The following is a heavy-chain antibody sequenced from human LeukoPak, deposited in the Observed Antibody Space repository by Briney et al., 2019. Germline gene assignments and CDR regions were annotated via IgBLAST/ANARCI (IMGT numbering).Heavy chain of an antibody. V-gene: IGHV1-18*04. D-gene: IGHD2-15*01. J-gene: IGHJ6*03. CDR1: GYTFTGYY. Sequence: ASVKVSCKASGYTFTGYYMHWVRQAPGQGLEWMGWISAYNGNTNYAQKLQGRVTMTTDTSTSTAYMELRSLRSDDTAVYYCARVRGGSDVDYYYYMDVWGKGTTVTISS. CDR3: ARVRGGSDVDYYYYMDV. CDR2: ISAYNGNT.